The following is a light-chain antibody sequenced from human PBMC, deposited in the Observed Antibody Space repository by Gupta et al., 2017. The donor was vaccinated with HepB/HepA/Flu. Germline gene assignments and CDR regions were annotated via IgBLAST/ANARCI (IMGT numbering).Light chain of an antibody. CDR1: SSDVGSDNL. V-gene: IGLV2-23*02. CDR2: EVS. CDR3: CSYAGFNTWV. J-gene: IGLJ2*01. Sequence: QSAQTQPASGSRSPRHLMTISCTGTSSDVGSDNLVSWYQQYPGRAPKLMIYEVSKRPSGISNRFSGSKSGNTASLTISGLQAEDEADYYCCSYAGFNTWVFGGGTKLTVL.